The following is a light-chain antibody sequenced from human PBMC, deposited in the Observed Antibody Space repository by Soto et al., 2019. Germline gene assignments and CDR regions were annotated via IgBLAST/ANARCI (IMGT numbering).Light chain of an antibody. V-gene: IGLV2-11*01. CDR1: SSDVGGYNY. Sequence: QPVLTQPRSVSGSPGQSVTISCTGTSSDVGGYNYVSWYQQHPGKAPKLMIYDVSKRPSGVPDRFSGSKSGNTASLTISGLQAEDEADYYFCSSAGSYSYVFGTGTKLTVL. J-gene: IGLJ1*01. CDR3: CSSAGSYSYV. CDR2: DVS.